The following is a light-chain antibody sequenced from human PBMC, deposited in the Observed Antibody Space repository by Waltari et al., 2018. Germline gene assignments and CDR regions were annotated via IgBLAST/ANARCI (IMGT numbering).Light chain of an antibody. CDR2: SAS. CDR1: QSVSVN. J-gene: IGKJ4*01. Sequence: EVVLTQSPATLSLSPGERATLSCRASQSVSVNLAWYQQRPGQAPRLLIYSASTRATGIPARFSGSGSGTECTLTISSLESEDFAVYYCQQSHNWPPLTFGGGTKVEIK. CDR3: QQSHNWPPLT. V-gene: IGKV3-15*01.